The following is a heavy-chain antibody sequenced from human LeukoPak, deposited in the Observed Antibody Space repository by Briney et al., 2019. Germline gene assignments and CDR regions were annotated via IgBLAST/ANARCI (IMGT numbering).Heavy chain of an antibody. CDR3: ARVAVARLAYFDY. Sequence: KPSETLSLTCAVSGGSISSSNWWSWDRQPPGKGLEWIGEIYHSGSTNYNPSLKSRVTISVDKSKNQFSLKLSSVTAADTAMYYCARVAVARLAYFDYWGQGTLVTVSS. CDR1: GGSISSSNW. CDR2: IYHSGST. J-gene: IGHJ4*02. V-gene: IGHV4-4*02. D-gene: IGHD6-19*01.